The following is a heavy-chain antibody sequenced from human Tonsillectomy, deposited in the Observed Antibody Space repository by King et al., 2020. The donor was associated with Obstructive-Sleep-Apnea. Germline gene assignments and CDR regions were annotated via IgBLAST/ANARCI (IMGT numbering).Heavy chain of an antibody. J-gene: IGHJ4*02. CDR1: GGSISSSSYY. CDR2: IYYSGST. CDR3: ARRQYSSSITAFDY. Sequence: QLQESGPGLVKPSETLSLTCTVSGGSISSSSYYWGWIRQPPGKGLEWIGSIYYSGSTDYNPSLKSPVTISVDTSKNQFSLKRSSVTAADTAVYYCARRQYSSSITAFDYWGQGTLVTVSS. V-gene: IGHV4-39*01. D-gene: IGHD6-13*01.